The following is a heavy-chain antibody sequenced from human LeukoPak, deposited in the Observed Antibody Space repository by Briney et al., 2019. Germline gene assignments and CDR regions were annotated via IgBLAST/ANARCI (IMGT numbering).Heavy chain of an antibody. Sequence: GASVKVSCKVYGYSLSSQSIHWVRQAPGKGLEWMGGFDPEDGETIYAQKFQGRVTMTEDTSTDTAYMELSSLRSEDTAVYYCARDNADAFDIWGQGTMVTVSS. D-gene: IGHD2-2*01. CDR3: ARDNADAFDI. CDR1: GYSLSSQS. CDR2: FDPEDGET. J-gene: IGHJ3*02. V-gene: IGHV1-24*01.